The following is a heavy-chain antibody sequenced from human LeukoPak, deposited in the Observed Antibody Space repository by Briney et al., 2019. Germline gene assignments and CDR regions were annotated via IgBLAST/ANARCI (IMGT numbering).Heavy chain of an antibody. J-gene: IGHJ4*02. V-gene: IGHV3-53*01. Sequence: PGGSLRLSCAASGFTVSSNYMSWVRQAPGKGLEWVSVIYSGGSTYYADSVKGRFTISRDNSKNTLYLQMNSLRAEDTAVYYCARDGSYSWFDYWGQGTLVTVSS. D-gene: IGHD1-26*01. CDR2: IYSGGST. CDR3: ARDGSYSWFDY. CDR1: GFTVSSNY.